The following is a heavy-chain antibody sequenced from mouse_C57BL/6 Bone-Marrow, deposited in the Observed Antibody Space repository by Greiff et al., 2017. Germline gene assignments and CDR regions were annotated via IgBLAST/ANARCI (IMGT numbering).Heavy chain of an antibody. CDR2: ISSGGSYT. CDR1: GFTFSSYG. Sequence: EVQLVESGGDLVKPGGSLKFSCAASGFTFSSYGMSWVRQTPDKRLEWVATISSGGSYTYYPDSVKGRFTISRDNAKNTLYLQMSSLKSEDTAMYYCASNWDGAMDYWGQGTSVTVSS. CDR3: ASNWDGAMDY. J-gene: IGHJ4*01. D-gene: IGHD4-1*01. V-gene: IGHV5-6*01.